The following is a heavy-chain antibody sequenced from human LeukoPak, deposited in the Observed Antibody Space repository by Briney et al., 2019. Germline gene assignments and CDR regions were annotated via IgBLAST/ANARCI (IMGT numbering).Heavy chain of an antibody. CDR3: ARDVGAAAFDY. J-gene: IGHJ4*02. V-gene: IGHV3-74*01. Sequence: GGSLRLSCAASGFTFSSYWMHWVRQAPGKGLVRVSRINSDGSSTSYADSVKGRFTISRDNAKNTLYLQMNSLRAEDTAVYYCARDVGAAAFDYWGQGTLVTVSS. D-gene: IGHD6-13*01. CDR2: INSDGSST. CDR1: GFTFSSYW.